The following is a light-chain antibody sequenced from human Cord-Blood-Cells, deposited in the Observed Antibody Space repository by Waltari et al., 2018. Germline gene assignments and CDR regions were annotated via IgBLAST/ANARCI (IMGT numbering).Light chain of an antibody. CDR3: QQYNSYLWT. Sequence: DIQMTQSPSTPSASVGDRVTTTCRASQSISSWLAWYQQKPGKAPKLLIYDASSLDSGVPSRFSGSGSGTEFTLTISSLQPDDFATYYCQQYNSYLWTFGQGTKVEIK. J-gene: IGKJ1*01. V-gene: IGKV1-5*01. CDR1: QSISSW. CDR2: DAS.